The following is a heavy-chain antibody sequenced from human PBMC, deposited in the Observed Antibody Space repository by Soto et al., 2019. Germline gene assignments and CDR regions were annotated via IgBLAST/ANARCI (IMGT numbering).Heavy chain of an antibody. CDR1: GYTFTSYY. V-gene: IGHV1-46*01. J-gene: IGHJ4*02. D-gene: IGHD3-9*01. CDR2: INPSGGST. Sequence: ASVKVSCKASGYTFTSYYMHWVRQAPGQGLEWMGIINPSGGSTSYAQKFQGRVTMTRDTSTSTVYMELSSLRSEDTAVYYCARDANPSRDLLRYFDWLLYGDYWGQGTLVTVSS. CDR3: ARDANPSRDLLRYFDWLLYGDY.